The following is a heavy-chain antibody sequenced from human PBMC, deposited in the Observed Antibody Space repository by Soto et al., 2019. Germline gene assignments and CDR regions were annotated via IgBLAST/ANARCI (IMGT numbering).Heavy chain of an antibody. Sequence: QVQLVESGGGVVQPGRSLRLSCAASGFTLNTYGMHWVRQAPGKGLEWVAVISYDGSNEYYADSVKGRFTISRDNSKNTLYLQMDSLRAEDTAVYYCAKGREQQWVRIDLDVWGQGTTVTVSS. CDR3: AKGREQQWVRIDLDV. CDR2: ISYDGSNE. CDR1: GFTLNTYG. D-gene: IGHD6-13*01. J-gene: IGHJ6*02. V-gene: IGHV3-30*18.